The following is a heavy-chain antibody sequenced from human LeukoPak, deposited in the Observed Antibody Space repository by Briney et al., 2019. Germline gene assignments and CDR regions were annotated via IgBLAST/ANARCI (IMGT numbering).Heavy chain of an antibody. J-gene: IGHJ4*02. V-gene: IGHV3-30-3*01. CDR2: ISYDGSNK. Sequence: GRSLRLSCAASGFTFSSYAMHWVHQAPGKGLEWVAVISYDGSNKYYADSVKGRFTISRDNSKNTLYLQMNSLRAEDTAVYYCVAARYFDYWGQGTLVTVSS. D-gene: IGHD6-6*01. CDR3: VAARYFDY. CDR1: GFTFSSYA.